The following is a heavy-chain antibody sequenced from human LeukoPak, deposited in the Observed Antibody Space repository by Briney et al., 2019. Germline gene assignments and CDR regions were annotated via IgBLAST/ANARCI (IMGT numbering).Heavy chain of an antibody. CDR3: ATGDYYYYYYMDV. CDR1: GNSISSGYY. CDR2: IYHSGST. D-gene: IGHD1-1*01. V-gene: IGHV4-38-2*02. J-gene: IGHJ6*03. Sequence: SETLSLTCTVSGNSISSGYYWGWIRQPPGKGLEWIGYIYHSGSTYYNPSLKSRVTISVDRSKNQFSLKLSSVTAADTAVYYCATGDYYYYYYMDVWGKGTTVTVSS.